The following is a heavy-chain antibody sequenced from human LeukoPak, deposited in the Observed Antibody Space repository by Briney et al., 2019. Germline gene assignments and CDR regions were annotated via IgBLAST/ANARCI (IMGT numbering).Heavy chain of an antibody. D-gene: IGHD6-19*01. CDR3: ARDRAATGYSSGHKDDYGMDV. CDR2: ISYGGSNK. J-gene: IGHJ6*02. CDR1: GFTFSSYA. V-gene: IGHV3-30*04. Sequence: PGGSLRLSCAASGFTFSSYAMQWVRQAPGKGLEGGAAISYGGSNKYYADSVKGRFNISRDNSKYTLYLQMNSLRAEDTAVYYCARDRAATGYSSGHKDDYGMDVWGQGTTVTVSS.